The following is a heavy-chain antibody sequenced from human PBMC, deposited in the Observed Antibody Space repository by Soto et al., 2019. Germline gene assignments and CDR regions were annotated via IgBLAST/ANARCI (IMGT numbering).Heavy chain of an antibody. V-gene: IGHV4-31*03. CDR1: GVSISSGGYY. CDR2: IYYSGST. CDR3: ARGDTAYNWFDP. J-gene: IGHJ5*02. Sequence: PSETLSLTCTVSGVSISSGGYYWSWIRQHPGKGLEWIGYIYYSGSTYYNPSLKSRVTISVDTSKNQFSLKLSSVTAADTAVYYCARGDTAYNWFDPWGQGTLVTVSS. D-gene: IGHD2-21*02.